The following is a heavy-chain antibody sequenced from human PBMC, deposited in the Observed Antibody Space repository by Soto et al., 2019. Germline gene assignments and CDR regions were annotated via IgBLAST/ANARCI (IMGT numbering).Heavy chain of an antibody. CDR1: GFTFSSYW. V-gene: IGHV3-7*03. D-gene: IGHD2-15*01. Sequence: VGSLRLSCAASGFTFSSYWMSWVRQAPGKGLEWVANIKQDGSEKYYVDSVKGRFTISRDNAKNSLYLQMNSLRAEDTAVYYCARDLDCSGGSCDSVFLDYYYGMDVWGQGTTVTVSS. CDR3: ARDLDCSGGSCDSVFLDYYYGMDV. J-gene: IGHJ6*02. CDR2: IKQDGSEK.